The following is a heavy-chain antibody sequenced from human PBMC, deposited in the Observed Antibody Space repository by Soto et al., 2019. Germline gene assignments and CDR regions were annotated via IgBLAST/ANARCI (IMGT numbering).Heavy chain of an antibody. V-gene: IGHV3-23*01. J-gene: IGHJ6*02. CDR2: ISGSGGST. Sequence: GGSLRLSCAASGFTFSSYAMSWVRQAPGKGLEWVSAISGSGGSTYYADSVKGRFTISRDNSKNTLYLQMNSLRAEDTAVYYCAPSRYSDARSQTFRYYSMDVWGQGTTVTVSS. D-gene: IGHD1-20*01. CDR3: APSRYSDARSQTFRYYSMDV. CDR1: GFTFSSYA.